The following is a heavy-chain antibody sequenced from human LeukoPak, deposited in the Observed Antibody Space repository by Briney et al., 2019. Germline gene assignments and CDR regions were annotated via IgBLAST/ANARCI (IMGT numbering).Heavy chain of an antibody. CDR3: ARRLSNYDSSGYYPELDY. CDR1: GFTFTSYG. D-gene: IGHD3-22*01. Sequence: GGSLRLSCAASGFTFTSYGISWVRQAPGQGLEWMGWISAYNGNTNYAQKLQGRVTMTTDTSTSTAYMELRSLRSDDTAVYYCARRLSNYDSSGYYPELDYWGQGTLVTVSS. J-gene: IGHJ4*02. CDR2: ISAYNGNT. V-gene: IGHV1-18*01.